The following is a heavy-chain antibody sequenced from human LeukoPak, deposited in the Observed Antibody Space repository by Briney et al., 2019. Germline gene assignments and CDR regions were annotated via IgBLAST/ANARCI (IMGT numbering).Heavy chain of an antibody. V-gene: IGHV3-23*01. CDR2: LSGSGDRT. CDR3: AKTKSLGSPREEN. J-gene: IGHJ4*02. CDR1: GLTFNNYA. D-gene: IGHD3-16*01. Sequence: PGGSLRLSCAASGLTFNNYAMSWVRQAPGKGLEWVSGLSGSGDRTYYADSVKGRFTISRDNSKNTLYLQMNSLRAEDTAEYYCAKTKSLGSPREENWGQGTLVTVSS.